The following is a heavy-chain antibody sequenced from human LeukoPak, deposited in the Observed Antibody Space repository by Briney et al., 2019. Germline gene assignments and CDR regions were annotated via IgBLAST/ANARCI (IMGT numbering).Heavy chain of an antibody. CDR2: IIPILGIA. V-gene: IGHV1-69*02. Sequence: SVKVSCKASGYTFTNYYIHWVRQAPGQGLEWMGRIIPILGIANYAQKFQGRVTITTDKSTSTAYMELSSLRSEDTAVYYCASSMTDGAFDIWGQGTMVTVSS. CDR3: ASSMTDGAFDI. CDR1: GYTFTNYY. J-gene: IGHJ3*02. D-gene: IGHD2-8*01.